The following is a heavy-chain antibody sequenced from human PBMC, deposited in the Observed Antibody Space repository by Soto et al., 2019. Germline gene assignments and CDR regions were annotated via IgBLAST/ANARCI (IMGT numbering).Heavy chain of an antibody. CDR1: GFTFSSYA. CDR3: ARDEPGIAAAGMFY. CDR2: IGVSGGST. V-gene: IGHV3-23*01. J-gene: IGHJ4*02. Sequence: GSLRLSCAASGFTFSSYAMSWVRQAPGKGLEWVSTIGVSGGSTYYADSVKGRFTISRDNSKNTLYLQMNSLRAEDTAIYYCARDEPGIAAAGMFYWGQGTLVTVSS. D-gene: IGHD6-13*01.